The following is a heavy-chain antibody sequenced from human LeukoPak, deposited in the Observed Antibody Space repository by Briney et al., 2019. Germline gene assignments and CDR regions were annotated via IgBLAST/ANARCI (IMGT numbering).Heavy chain of an antibody. CDR2: INPDSGGP. V-gene: IGHV1-2*06. CDR3: ARDRGKVANDY. D-gene: IGHD3-10*01. Sequence: ASVKVSRKASGYTFTGYYIHWMRQAPGQGLEWMGRINPDSGGPNYAHKFQGRVTMTRDTSISTAYMDLSRLTSDDTAVYFCARDRGKVANDYWGQGTLVIVS. J-gene: IGHJ4*02. CDR1: GYTFTGYY.